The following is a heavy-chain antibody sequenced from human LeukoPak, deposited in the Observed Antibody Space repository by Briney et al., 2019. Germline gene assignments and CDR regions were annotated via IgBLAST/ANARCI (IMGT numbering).Heavy chain of an antibody. J-gene: IGHJ4*02. CDR1: GYNFTSYW. CDR3: ARHPITRYYDSSGYSAGGPDY. Sequence: GKSLRISCKTSGYNFTSYWIGWVRQMPGKGLEWMGIIYPGDSDTKYSPSFQGQVTISADKSSNTAYLQWSSLKASDTAMYYCARHPITRYYDSSGYSAGGPDYWGQGTLVTVSS. CDR2: IYPGDSDT. V-gene: IGHV5-51*01. D-gene: IGHD3-22*01.